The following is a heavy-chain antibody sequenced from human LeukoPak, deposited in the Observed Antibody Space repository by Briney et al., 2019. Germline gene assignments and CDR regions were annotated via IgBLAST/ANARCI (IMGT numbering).Heavy chain of an antibody. V-gene: IGHV3-21*01. D-gene: IGHD2-2*02. CDR1: GFTFSSYC. J-gene: IGHJ4*02. CDR2: ISSSSSNI. CDR3: ARASSTMFYCSSTSCYTGGYYFDY. Sequence: GGSLRLSCAASGFTFSSYCMSWVRQAPGKGLEWVSSISSSSSNIYYADSVKGRFTISRDNAKNSLYLQMNSLRAEDTAVYYCARASSTMFYCSSTSCYTGGYYFDYWGQGTLVTVSS.